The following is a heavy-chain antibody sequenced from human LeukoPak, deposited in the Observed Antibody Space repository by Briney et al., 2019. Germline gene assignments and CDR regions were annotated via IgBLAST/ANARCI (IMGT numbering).Heavy chain of an antibody. J-gene: IGHJ6*02. V-gene: IGHV5-51*01. CDR2: IYPGDSDT. Sequence: GESLKISCKGSGYSFTSYWIGWVRQMPGKGLEWKGIIYPGDSDTRYSPSFQGQVTISADKSISTAYLQWSSLKASDTAMYYCARRIDAAGTFYYYYGMDVWGQGTTVTVSS. CDR1: GYSFTSYW. D-gene: IGHD6-13*01. CDR3: ARRIDAAGTFYYYYGMDV.